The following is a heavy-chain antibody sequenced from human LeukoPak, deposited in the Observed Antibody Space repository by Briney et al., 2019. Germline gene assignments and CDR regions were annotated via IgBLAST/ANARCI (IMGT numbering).Heavy chain of an antibody. CDR1: GYTFTGYS. D-gene: IGHD3-10*01. V-gene: IGHV1-2*06. Sequence: GASVKVSCKASGYTFTGYSMHWVRQAPGQGLEWMGRINPNSGGTNYAQKFQGRVTMTRDTSISTVYMELRRLRSDDTAVYYCARVGSYYYGSGSYCFDYWGQGTLVTVSS. CDR2: INPNSGGT. J-gene: IGHJ4*02. CDR3: ARVGSYYYGSGSYCFDY.